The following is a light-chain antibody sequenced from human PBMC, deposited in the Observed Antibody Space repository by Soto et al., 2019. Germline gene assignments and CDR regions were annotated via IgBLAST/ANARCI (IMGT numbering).Light chain of an antibody. CDR3: QHSNNWPPWT. V-gene: IGKV3-15*01. J-gene: IGKJ1*01. Sequence: EMVMTQSPDTMSVSPGERATLSCRASQSVRSSLAWYQKKPGQAPRLVIYGASTRATGIPARFSGIVSGTEFTLTISRLQSEDLAVYYGQHSNNWPPWTFGQGTKVDIK. CDR2: GAS. CDR1: QSVRSS.